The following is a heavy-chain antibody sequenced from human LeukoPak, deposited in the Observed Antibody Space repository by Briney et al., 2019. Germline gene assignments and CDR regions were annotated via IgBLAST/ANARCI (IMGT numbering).Heavy chain of an antibody. Sequence: GGSLRLSCAASGFVFSSYEMNWVRQAPRKGLESVPYISSSGSTVYYADSVKGRFTISRDNAKNSLYLQMNSLRAEDTAVYYCARIYDYSNRFDPWGQGTLVTVSS. V-gene: IGHV3-48*03. J-gene: IGHJ5*02. D-gene: IGHD4-11*01. CDR1: GFVFSSYE. CDR2: ISSSGSTV. CDR3: ARIYDYSNRFDP.